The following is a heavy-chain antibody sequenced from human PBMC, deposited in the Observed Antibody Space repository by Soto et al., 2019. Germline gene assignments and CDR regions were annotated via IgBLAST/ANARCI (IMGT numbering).Heavy chain of an antibody. CDR1: GGSISSSSYY. V-gene: IGHV4-39*01. J-gene: IGHJ4*02. CDR2: IYYSGST. D-gene: IGHD3-22*01. CDR3: ARQMEGYYDSSGYYY. Sequence: SETLSLTCTVSGGSISSSSYYWGWIRQPPGKGLEWIGSIYYSGSTYYNPSLKSRVTISVDTSKNQFSLKLSSVTAADTAVYYCARQMEGYYDSSGYYYWGQGTLVTVSS.